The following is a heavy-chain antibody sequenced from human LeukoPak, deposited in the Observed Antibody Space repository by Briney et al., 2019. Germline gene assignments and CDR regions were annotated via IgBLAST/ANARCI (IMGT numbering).Heavy chain of an antibody. J-gene: IGHJ6*03. Sequence: PGGSLRLSCAASGFTFSSYGMSWVRQAPGKGLEWVSAISGSGGSTYYADSVKGRFTISRDNAKNSLYLQMNSLRAEDTAVYYCARDNYYMDVWGKGTTVTVSS. CDR1: GFTFSSYG. V-gene: IGHV3-23*01. CDR3: ARDNYYMDV. CDR2: ISGSGGST.